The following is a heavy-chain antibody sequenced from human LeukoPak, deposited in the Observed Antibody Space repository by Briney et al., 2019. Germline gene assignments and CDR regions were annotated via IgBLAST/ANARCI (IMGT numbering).Heavy chain of an antibody. V-gene: IGHV3-7*01. J-gene: IGHJ4*02. CDR1: GFTISNYW. CDR2: IKQDGSAE. Sequence: GGSLRLSCAVSGFTISNYWMSWVRQAPGKGLEWVATIKQDGSAEFYVDSVKGRFTISRDSAKNSLYLQMNSLRDDDTAVYYCARDLFDYWGQGTLVPSPQ. CDR3: ARDLFDY.